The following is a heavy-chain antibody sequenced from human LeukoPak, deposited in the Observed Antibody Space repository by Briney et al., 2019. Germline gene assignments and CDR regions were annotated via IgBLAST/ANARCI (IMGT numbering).Heavy chain of an antibody. CDR3: ARGPLYGSGSYDYGMDV. Sequence: SETLSLTCAVYGGSFSGYYWSWIRQPPGKGLEWIGEINHSGSTNYNPSLKSRVTISVDTSKNQFSLKLSSVTAADTAVYYCARGPLYGSGSYDYGMDVWGQGTTVTVSS. J-gene: IGHJ6*02. D-gene: IGHD3-10*01. CDR2: INHSGST. V-gene: IGHV4-34*01. CDR1: GGSFSGYY.